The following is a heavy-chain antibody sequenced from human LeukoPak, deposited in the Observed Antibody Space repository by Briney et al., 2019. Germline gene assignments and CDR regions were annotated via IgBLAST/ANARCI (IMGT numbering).Heavy chain of an antibody. D-gene: IGHD3-10*01. V-gene: IGHV3-20*01. CDR2: INWNGGST. J-gene: IGHJ4*02. Sequence: GGSLRLSCAASGFTFDDYGMSWVRQAPGKGLEWVSGINWNGGSTGYADSVKGRFTISRDNAKNSLYLQMNSLRAEDTALYHCARHLLPLDAFSFGSGTSPYYFDYWGQGTLVTVSS. CDR3: ARHLLPLDAFSFGSGTSPYYFDY. CDR1: GFTFDDYG.